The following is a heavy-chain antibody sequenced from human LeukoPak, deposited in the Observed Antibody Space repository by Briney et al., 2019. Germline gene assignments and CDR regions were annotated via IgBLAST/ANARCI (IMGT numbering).Heavy chain of an antibody. Sequence: PSETLSLTCAVYGGSFSGYYWSWIRQPPGKGLEWIGEINHSGSTNYNPSLKSRVTISVDTSKNQFSLKLSSVTAADTAVYYCARGVGATDDAFDIWGQGTTVTVSS. J-gene: IGHJ3*02. CDR1: GGSFSGYY. CDR3: ARGVGATDDAFDI. D-gene: IGHD1-26*01. V-gene: IGHV4-34*01. CDR2: INHSGST.